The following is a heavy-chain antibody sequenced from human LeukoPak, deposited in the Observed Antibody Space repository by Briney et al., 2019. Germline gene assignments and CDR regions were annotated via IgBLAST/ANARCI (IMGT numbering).Heavy chain of an antibody. Sequence: PGGSLRLSCAASGFTFSSYAMSWVRQAPGKGLEWVSAISGSGGSTYYADSVKGRFTISRDNSKNTLYLQMNSLRADDTAVYYCAKDLGPGCSSTSCYRVDTAMALDYWGQGTLVTVSS. CDR1: GFTFSSYA. V-gene: IGHV3-23*01. D-gene: IGHD2-2*01. CDR2: ISGSGGST. J-gene: IGHJ4*02. CDR3: AKDLGPGCSSTSCYRVDTAMALDY.